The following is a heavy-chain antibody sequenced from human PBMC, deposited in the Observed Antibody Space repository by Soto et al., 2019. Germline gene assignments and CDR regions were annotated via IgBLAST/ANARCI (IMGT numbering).Heavy chain of an antibody. CDR2: ISSSGFNI. CDR1: GFSLSDYE. V-gene: IGHV3-48*03. CDR3: ARAHGDFDY. J-gene: IGHJ4*02. Sequence: ESGGDFVQPGGSLRLSCAASGFSLSDYEMNWVRQAPGKGLEWVSFISSSGFNIFYADSVNGRFTISRDNAKNSLYLQMNSLRADDTAIYYCARAHGDFDYWGQGTLVTVSS. D-gene: IGHD3-10*01.